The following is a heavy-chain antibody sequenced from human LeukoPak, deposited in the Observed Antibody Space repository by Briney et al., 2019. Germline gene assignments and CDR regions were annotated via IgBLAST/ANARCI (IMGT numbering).Heavy chain of an antibody. V-gene: IGHV3-15*01. CDR3: TKDYGLDY. J-gene: IGHJ4*02. CDR1: GFTFTNAW. D-gene: IGHD4-17*01. CDR2: IKSISAGGTT. Sequence: PGGSLRLSRAASGFTFTNAWMTWVRQAPGKGLEWVGRIKSISAGGTTDYAAAVKGRFTISRDDSKNTLYLQMISLKSEDTAVYYCTKDYGLDYWGQGTLVTVSS.